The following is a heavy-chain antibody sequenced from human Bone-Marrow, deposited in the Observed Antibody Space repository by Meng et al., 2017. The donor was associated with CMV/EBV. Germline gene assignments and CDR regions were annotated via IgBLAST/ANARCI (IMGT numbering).Heavy chain of an antibody. CDR2: TYYRSKWYN. CDR3: ARDRFVRPGNSWILYCYYGMDV. CDR1: GDSVSSNSAA. J-gene: IGHJ6*02. V-gene: IGHV6-1*01. Sequence: SQTLSLTCAISGDSVSSNSAAWNWIRQSPSRGLEWLGRTYYRSKWYNDYAVSVKSRITINPDTSKNQFSLPLNSVTPEDTAVYYCARDRFVRPGNSWILYCYYGMDVWGQGTTVTVSS. D-gene: IGHD4-23*01.